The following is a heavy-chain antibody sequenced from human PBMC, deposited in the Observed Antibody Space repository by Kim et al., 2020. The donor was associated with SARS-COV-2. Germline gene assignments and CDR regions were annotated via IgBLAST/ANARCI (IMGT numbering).Heavy chain of an antibody. CDR3: ARGGFWIQEWPNLAY. Sequence: SETLSLTCTVSGGSVTSHYWSWIRQSPGKGLEWLGYIYYSGSTNYNPSVKSRVSMSLDKSNNQVSLKLKSVTAADSAVYYCARGGFWIQEWPNLAYWGQGALVAVSS. CDR2: IYYSGST. D-gene: IGHD5-18*01. CDR1: GGSVTSHY. V-gene: IGHV4-59*02. J-gene: IGHJ4*02.